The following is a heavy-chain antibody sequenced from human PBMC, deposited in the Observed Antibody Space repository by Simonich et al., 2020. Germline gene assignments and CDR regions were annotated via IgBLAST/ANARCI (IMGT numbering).Heavy chain of an antibody. CDR3: ARGKNYDILTGGWYFDL. J-gene: IGHJ2*01. CDR2: INHSGST. CDR1: GGSFSGYY. Sequence: QVQLQQWGAGLLKPSETLSLTCAVYGGSFSGYYWSWIRQPPGKGLEWIREINHSGSTNYNPSLKSRVTISVDTSKNQFSLKLSSVTAADTAVYYCARGKNYDILTGGWYFDLWGRGTLVTVSS. D-gene: IGHD3-9*01. V-gene: IGHV4-34*01.